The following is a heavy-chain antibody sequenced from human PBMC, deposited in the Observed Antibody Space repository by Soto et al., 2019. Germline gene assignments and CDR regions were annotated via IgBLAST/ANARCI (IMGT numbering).Heavy chain of an antibody. CDR3: AKGRGGSGSLTPRVDF. D-gene: IGHD3-10*01. V-gene: IGHV3-23*01. CDR2: ISGGGDTT. Sequence: EVQLLESGGGLVQPGGSLRLSCAASGFTFNNYAMTWVRQAPGKGLGLISAISGGGDTTSYADSVKGRFTVSRDGSKNTLYLQMSSLRAEDTALYCYAKGRGGSGSLTPRVDFWGQGTLVTVSS. CDR1: GFTFNNYA. J-gene: IGHJ4*02.